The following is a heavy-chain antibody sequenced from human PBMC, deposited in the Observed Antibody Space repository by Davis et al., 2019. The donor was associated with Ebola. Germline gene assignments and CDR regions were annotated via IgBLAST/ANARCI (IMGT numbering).Heavy chain of an antibody. CDR3: ANAVTAAGKGYYYYGMDV. CDR1: GFTFSDYY. V-gene: IGHV3-11*01. CDR2: ISSSGSTI. Sequence: GESLKISCAASGFTFSDYYMSWIRQAPGKGLEWVSYISSSGSTIYYADSVKGRFTISRDNSKNTLYLQMNSLRAEDTAVYYCANAVTAAGKGYYYYGMDVWGQGTTVTVSS. D-gene: IGHD6-13*01. J-gene: IGHJ6*02.